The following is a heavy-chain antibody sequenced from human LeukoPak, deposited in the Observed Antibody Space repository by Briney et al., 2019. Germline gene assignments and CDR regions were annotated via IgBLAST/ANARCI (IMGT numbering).Heavy chain of an antibody. CDR3: ARAGYSSGWYMEYYYMDV. CDR2: ISSSSSYI. V-gene: IGHV3-21*01. Sequence: GGSLRLSCTASGFIFSDYAMSWVRQAPGKGLEWVSSISSSSSYIYYADSVKGRFTISRDNAKNSLYLQMNSLRAEDTAVYYCARAGYSSGWYMEYYYMDVWGKGTTVTVSS. CDR1: GFIFSDYA. D-gene: IGHD6-19*01. J-gene: IGHJ6*03.